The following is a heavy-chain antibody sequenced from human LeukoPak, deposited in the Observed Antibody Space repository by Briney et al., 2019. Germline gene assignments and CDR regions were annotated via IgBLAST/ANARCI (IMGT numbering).Heavy chain of an antibody. J-gene: IGHJ4*02. CDR1: GGSISSYY. CDR3: ARQRDGYSGPFDY. CDR2: IYYSGST. D-gene: IGHD5-12*01. Sequence: PSETLSLTCTVSGGSISSYYWSWIRQPPGKGLEWIGYIYYSGSTNYNPSLKSRVTISVDTSKNQFSLKLSSVTAADTAAYYCARQRDGYSGPFDYWGQGTLVTVSS. V-gene: IGHV4-59*08.